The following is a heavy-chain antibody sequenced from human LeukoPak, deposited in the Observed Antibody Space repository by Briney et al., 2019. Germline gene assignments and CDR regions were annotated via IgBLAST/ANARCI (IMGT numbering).Heavy chain of an antibody. CDR3: ARDHHRRLYDSQARDTFDI. Sequence: SGGSLRLSCAASGFTFSSYAMHWVRQAPGKGLEWVAVIPYDESNKNYADSVKGRFTISRDNSKNTLYLQMNSLRAEDTAVYYCARDHHRRLYDSQARDTFDIWGQGTMVTVSS. CDR2: IPYDESNK. D-gene: IGHD3-22*01. CDR1: GFTFSSYA. V-gene: IGHV3-30*04. J-gene: IGHJ3*02.